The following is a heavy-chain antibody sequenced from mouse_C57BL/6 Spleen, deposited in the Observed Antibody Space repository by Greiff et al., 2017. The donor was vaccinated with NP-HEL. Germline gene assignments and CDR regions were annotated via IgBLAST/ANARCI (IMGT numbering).Heavy chain of an antibody. CDR2: IRNKANGYTT. V-gene: IGHV7-3*01. CDR1: GFTFTDYY. Sequence: EVMLVESGGGLVQPGGSLSLSCAASGFTFTDYYMSWVRQPPGKALEWLGFIRNKANGYTTEYSVSVKGRFTISRDNSPSILYLQMNALRSEDSATYYCARSGPYYAMDYWGQGTSVTVSS. CDR3: ARSGPYYAMDY. J-gene: IGHJ4*01.